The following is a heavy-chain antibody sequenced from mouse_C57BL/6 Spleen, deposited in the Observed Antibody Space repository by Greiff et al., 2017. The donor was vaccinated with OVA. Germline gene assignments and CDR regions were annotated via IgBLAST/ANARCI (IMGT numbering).Heavy chain of an antibody. CDR2: IYPGDGDT. V-gene: IGHV1-82*01. CDR1: GYAFSSSW. Sequence: QVQLKQSGPELVKPGASVKISCKASGYAFSSSWMNWVKQRPGKGLEWIGRIYPGDGDTNYNGKFKGKATLTADKSSSTAYMQLSSLTSEDSAVYFCASYGYDAMDYWGQGTSVTVSS. J-gene: IGHJ4*01. CDR3: ASYGYDAMDY. D-gene: IGHD1-1*02.